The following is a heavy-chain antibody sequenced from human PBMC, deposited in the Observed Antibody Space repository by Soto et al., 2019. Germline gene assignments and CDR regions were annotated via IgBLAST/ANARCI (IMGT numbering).Heavy chain of an antibody. D-gene: IGHD6-19*01. CDR2: IIPIFGTA. V-gene: IGHV1-69*01. Sequence: QVQLVQSGAEVKKPGSSVKVSCKASGGTFSSYAISWVRQAPGQGLEWMGGIIPIFGTANYAQKCQGRVTITADESTSTADMELSSLRSEDKAVYYCVRDQGSGWYGRWDYCGQGTLVTASS. CDR3: VRDQGSGWYGRWDY. J-gene: IGHJ4*02. CDR1: GGTFSSYA.